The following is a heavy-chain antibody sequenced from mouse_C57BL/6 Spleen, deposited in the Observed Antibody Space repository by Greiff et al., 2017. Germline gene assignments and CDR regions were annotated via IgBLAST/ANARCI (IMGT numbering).Heavy chain of an antibody. J-gene: IGHJ3*01. D-gene: IGHD3-2*02. Sequence: VKLMESGAELVRPGASVKLSCKASGYTFTDYYINWVKQRPGQGLEWIARIYPGSGNTYYNEKFKGKATLTAEKSSSTAYMQLSSLTSEDSAVYFCAREQLRLAWFAYWGQGTLVTVSA. V-gene: IGHV1-76*01. CDR3: AREQLRLAWFAY. CDR2: IYPGSGNT. CDR1: GYTFTDYY.